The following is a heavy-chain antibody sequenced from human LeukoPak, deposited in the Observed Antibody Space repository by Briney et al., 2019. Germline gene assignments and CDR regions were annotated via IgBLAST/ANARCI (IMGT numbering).Heavy chain of an antibody. J-gene: IGHJ4*02. CDR1: GFTFDDYA. D-gene: IGHD2-2*01. Sequence: GGSLRLSCAASGFTFDDYAMHWVRQAPGKGLEWVSGISWNSGNIGYADSVKGRFTISRDNAKNSLYLQMNSLRAEDTAVYYCARRGFCTSTSCPGYDYWGQGTLVTVSS. V-gene: IGHV3-9*01. CDR2: ISWNSGNI. CDR3: ARRGFCTSTSCPGYDY.